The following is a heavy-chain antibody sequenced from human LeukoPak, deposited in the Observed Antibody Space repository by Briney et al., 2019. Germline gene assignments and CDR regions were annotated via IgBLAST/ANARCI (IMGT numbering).Heavy chain of an antibody. V-gene: IGHV1-2*06. CDR3: ARGYSYDPNSFDY. J-gene: IGHJ4*02. D-gene: IGHD5-18*01. Sequence: ASVKVSCKASGYSFTGYNIHWVRQAPGQGLEWMGRINPNSGGPDYAQKFQGRVTMTRDTSISTAYLELSRLRNDDTAVYFCARGYSYDPNSFDYWGQGTLVTVSS. CDR1: GYSFTGYN. CDR2: INPNSGGP.